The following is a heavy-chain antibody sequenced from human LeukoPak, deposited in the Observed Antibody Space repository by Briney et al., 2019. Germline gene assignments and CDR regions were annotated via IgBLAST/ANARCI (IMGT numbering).Heavy chain of an antibody. CDR1: GYTFTSYA. J-gene: IGHJ3*02. CDR3: ARRRLLLGTDAFDI. CDR2: INTNTGNP. D-gene: IGHD3-22*01. Sequence: ASVKVSCKASGYTFTSYAMNWVRQAPGQGLEWMGWINTNTGNPTYAQGFTGRFVFSLDTSVSTAYLQISSLKAEDTAVYYCARRRLLLGTDAFDIWGQGTMVTVSS. V-gene: IGHV7-4-1*02.